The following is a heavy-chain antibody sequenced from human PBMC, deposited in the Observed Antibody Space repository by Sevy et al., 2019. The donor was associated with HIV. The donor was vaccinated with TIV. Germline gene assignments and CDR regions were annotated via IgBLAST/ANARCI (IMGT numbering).Heavy chain of an antibody. CDR1: GFTFNTYW. CDR3: ARLLCDVVVVPGTTPGKYLDY. CDR2: INPDGSEK. D-gene: IGHD2-2*01. J-gene: IGHJ4*02. V-gene: IGHV3-7*01. Sequence: GGSLRLSCVASGFTFNTYWMTWVRQAPGKGLEWVANINPDGSEKDYVDSLKGRFTVSRDNAETSLYLHMNSLRVEDTACYFCARLLCDVVVVPGTTPGKYLDYWGQGTRVTVSS.